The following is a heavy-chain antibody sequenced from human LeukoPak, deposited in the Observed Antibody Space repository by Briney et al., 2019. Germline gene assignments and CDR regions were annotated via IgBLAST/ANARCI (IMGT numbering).Heavy chain of an antibody. D-gene: IGHD6-19*01. J-gene: IGHJ4*02. CDR3: ASSIAVAGAGFDY. CDR1: GYTFTGYY. Sequence: ASVKVSCKASGYTFTGYYMHWVRQAPGQGLEWMGWINPNSGGTNYAQKFQGRVTMTRDTSISTAYMELSRLRSDDTAVYYCASSIAVAGAGFDYWGQGTLVTVSS. CDR2: INPNSGGT. V-gene: IGHV1-2*02.